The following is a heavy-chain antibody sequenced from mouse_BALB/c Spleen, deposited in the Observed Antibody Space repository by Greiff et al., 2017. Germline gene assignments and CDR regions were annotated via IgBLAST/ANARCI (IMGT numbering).Heavy chain of an antibody. V-gene: IGHV1-15*01. J-gene: IGHJ3*01. CDR1: GYTFTDYE. Sequence: QVQLQQSGAELVRPGASVTLSCKASGYTFTDYEMHWVKQTPVHGLEWIGAIDPETGGTAYNQKFKGKATLTADKSSSTAYMELRSLTSEDSAVYYCARGGTAWFAYWGQGTLVTVSA. CDR2: IDPETGGT. CDR3: ARGGTAWFAY. D-gene: IGHD4-1*01.